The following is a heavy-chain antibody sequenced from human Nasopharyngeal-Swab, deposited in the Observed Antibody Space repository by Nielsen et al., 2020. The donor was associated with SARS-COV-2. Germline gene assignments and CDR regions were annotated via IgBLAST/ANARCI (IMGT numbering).Heavy chain of an antibody. V-gene: IGHV3-66*01. J-gene: IGHJ4*02. CDR3: SRVDDPVVPAASHFDY. CDR2: IYSGGST. CDR1: GFTVSSNY. Sequence: GGSLRLSCAASGFTVSSNYMSWLRQAPGKGLEWVSVIYSGGSTYYSDSVKGRLTISRDYSKNTLYLQLNSLRAEDTAVYHCSRVDDPVVPAASHFDYWGQGTLVTVSS. D-gene: IGHD2-2*01.